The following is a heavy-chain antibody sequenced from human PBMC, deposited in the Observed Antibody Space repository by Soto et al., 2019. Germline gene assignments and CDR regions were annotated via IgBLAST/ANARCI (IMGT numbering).Heavy chain of an antibody. J-gene: IGHJ6*02. CDR2: ISYEGSNT. V-gene: IGHV3-30-3*01. CDR1: GFTFDTYG. Sequence: LRLSCVASGFTFDTYGIHWVRQAPGKGLQWVALISYEGSNTYYADSVRGRFTISRDNSKNTLYLQMNTLRPEDTGVYYCARVTPGNNLYYFSGLDFWGQGTSVTVSS. CDR3: ARVTPGNNLYYFSGLDF. D-gene: IGHD1-1*01.